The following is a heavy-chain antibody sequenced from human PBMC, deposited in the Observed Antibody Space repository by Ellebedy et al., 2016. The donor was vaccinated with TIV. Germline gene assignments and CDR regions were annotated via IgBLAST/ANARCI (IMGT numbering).Heavy chain of an antibody. CDR1: GYSFTSYW. D-gene: IGHD3-22*01. V-gene: IGHV5-51*01. Sequence: GESLKISXKGSGYSFTSYWIGWVRQMPGKGLEWMGIIYPGDSDTRYSPSFQGQVTISADKSISTAYLQWSSLKASDTAMYYCARRYYYDSSGYYSPMGPHYFDYWGQGTLVTVSS. J-gene: IGHJ4*02. CDR2: IYPGDSDT. CDR3: ARRYYYDSSGYYSPMGPHYFDY.